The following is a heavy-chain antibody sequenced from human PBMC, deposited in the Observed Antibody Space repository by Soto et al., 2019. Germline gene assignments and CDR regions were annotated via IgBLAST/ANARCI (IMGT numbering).Heavy chain of an antibody. D-gene: IGHD1-1*01. CDR1: GYTLTELS. Sequence: QVQLVQSGAEVKKPGASVKVSCKVSGYTLTELSMHWVRQAPGKGLEWMGGFDPEDGETIYAQKFQGRVTMTEDTXTXTXXMELSSLRSEDTAVYYCATDLERRQDYYYYYGMDVWGQGTTVTVSS. V-gene: IGHV1-24*01. CDR3: ATDLERRQDYYYYYGMDV. J-gene: IGHJ6*02. CDR2: FDPEDGET.